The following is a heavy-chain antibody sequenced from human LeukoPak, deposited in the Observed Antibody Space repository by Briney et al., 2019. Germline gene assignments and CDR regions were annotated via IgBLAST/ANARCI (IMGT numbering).Heavy chain of an antibody. J-gene: IGHJ4*02. CDR1: GVSISIYY. CDR3: VRDRELNY. V-gene: IGHV4-59*01. D-gene: IGHD1-7*01. Sequence: PSETLSLTCTVSGVSISIYYWSWVRQPPGKGLEWIGYIYNSGSTIYNPSLKSRATISADTSKNKFSLQLSSVTAADTAVYFCVRDRELNYWGQGTLLPVSS. CDR2: IYNSGST.